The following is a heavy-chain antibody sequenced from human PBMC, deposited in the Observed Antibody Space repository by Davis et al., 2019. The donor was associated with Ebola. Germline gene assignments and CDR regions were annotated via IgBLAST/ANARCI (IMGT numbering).Heavy chain of an antibody. Sequence: GESPKTSCAASGFTFSYYAMSWVRQAPGKGLEWVSAVTASGGSTYYADSVKGRFTISRDNSKNTLYLQMNSLRAEDTAVYYCAKLFGSSGWYYFDYWGQGTLVAVSS. J-gene: IGHJ4*02. V-gene: IGHV3-23*01. CDR1: GFTFSYYA. CDR3: AKLFGSSGWYYFDY. CDR2: VTASGGST. D-gene: IGHD6-19*01.